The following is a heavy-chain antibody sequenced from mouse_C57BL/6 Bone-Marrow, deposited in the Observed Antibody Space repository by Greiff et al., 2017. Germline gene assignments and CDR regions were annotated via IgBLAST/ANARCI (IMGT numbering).Heavy chain of an antibody. CDR2: IYPGSGST. J-gene: IGHJ4*01. D-gene: IGHD3-2*02. CDR1: GYTFTSYW. CDR3: ARHVYSSGSYYYAMDY. V-gene: IGHV1-55*01. Sequence: QVQLQQPGAELVKPGASVKMSCKASGYTFTSYWITWVKQRPGQGLEWIGDIYPGSGSTNYNEKFKSKATFTADTSSNTAYMQLSSLTTDDSAIYDCARHVYSSGSYYYAMDYWGQGTSVTVSS.